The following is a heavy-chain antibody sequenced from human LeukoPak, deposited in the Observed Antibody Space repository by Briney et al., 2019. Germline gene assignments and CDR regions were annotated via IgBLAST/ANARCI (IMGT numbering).Heavy chain of an antibody. D-gene: IGHD5-12*01. V-gene: IGHV3-30*18. CDR2: ISYDGRSK. Sequence: PGRSLRLSCAASGFTFGSYGMHWVRLAQGKGLGWVVVISYDGRSKYYSDSVKGRSTISRDDSTNTQYLQMNSLGGEDTAVYFCAKGGVATVDYLDYWGQGTLVTVSS. J-gene: IGHJ4*02. CDR1: GFTFGSYG. CDR3: AKGGVATVDYLDY.